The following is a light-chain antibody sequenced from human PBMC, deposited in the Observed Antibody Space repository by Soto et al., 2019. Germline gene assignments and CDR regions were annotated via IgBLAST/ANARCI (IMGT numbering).Light chain of an antibody. CDR3: TSYTTNGTPYV. CDR2: EVN. Sequence: QSALTQPASVSGSPGQSITISCTGTNSDVGYSNYVSWYQQHPGKAPKLMIYEVNNRPSGVSNRFSGSKSGNTASLTISGLQAEDEADYYCTSYTTNGTPYVFGTGTKLTVL. V-gene: IGLV2-14*01. CDR1: NSDVGYSNY. J-gene: IGLJ1*01.